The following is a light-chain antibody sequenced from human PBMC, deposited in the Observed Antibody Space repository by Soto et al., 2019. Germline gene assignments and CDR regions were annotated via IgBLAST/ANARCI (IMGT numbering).Light chain of an antibody. CDR1: QTIRSD. J-gene: IGKJ4*01. Sequence: PITLSVSPGERASLSCRASQTIRSDLAWYQQKPGQAPRLLISDASTRATSIPARFNGSGSGTEFTLAISSLQSEDFAIDYCHHYNTWPHTFCGRAKVDIK. V-gene: IGKV3-15*01. CDR3: HHYNTWPHT. CDR2: DAS.